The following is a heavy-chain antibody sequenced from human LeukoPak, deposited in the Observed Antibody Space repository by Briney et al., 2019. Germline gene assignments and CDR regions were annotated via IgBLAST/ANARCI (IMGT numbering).Heavy chain of an antibody. V-gene: IGHV1-24*01. J-gene: IGHJ3*02. D-gene: IGHD1-26*01. CDR3: ATLGDILGAFDI. CDR2: FDPEDGET. CDR1: GYTLTELS. Sequence: SVKVSCKVSGYTLTELSMHWVRQAPGKGLEWMGGFDPEDGETIYAQKFQGRVTMTEDTSTDTAYMELSSLRSEDTAVYYCATLGDILGAFDIWGQGTMVTVSS.